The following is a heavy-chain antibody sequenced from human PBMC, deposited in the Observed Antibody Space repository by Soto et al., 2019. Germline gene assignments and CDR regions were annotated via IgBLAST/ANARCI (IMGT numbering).Heavy chain of an antibody. V-gene: IGHV4-59*01. Sequence: QVQLQESGPGLVKPSETLSLTCTVSGGSISSYYWSWIRQPPGKGLEWIGYIYYSGSTNYNPSLKSRVPIAVDTSKNQSSLKLSSVTSADPAGYYCAGVWGGAFDIGGQGTMVTVSS. CDR3: AGVWGGAFDI. J-gene: IGHJ3*02. D-gene: IGHD3-10*01. CDR2: IYYSGST. CDR1: GGSISSYY.